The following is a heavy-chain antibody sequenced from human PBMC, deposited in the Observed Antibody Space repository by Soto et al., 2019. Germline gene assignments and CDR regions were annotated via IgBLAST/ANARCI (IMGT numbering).Heavy chain of an antibody. V-gene: IGHV3-48*02. Sequence: PGGSLRLSCAASGFTFSSYAMNWVRQAPGKGLEWVSYIGSGSATIYYADSVKGRFTVSRDNAKNSLYLQMNSLRDEDTAVFYCARATGYRAHYGMDVWGQGTTVTVSS. D-gene: IGHD6-13*01. J-gene: IGHJ6*02. CDR3: ARATGYRAHYGMDV. CDR1: GFTFSSYA. CDR2: IGSGSATI.